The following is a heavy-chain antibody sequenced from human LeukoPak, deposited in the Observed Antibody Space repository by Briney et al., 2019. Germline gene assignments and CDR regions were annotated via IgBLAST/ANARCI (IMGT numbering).Heavy chain of an antibody. D-gene: IGHD5-18*01. CDR3: ARVGYSYGKTLFDY. J-gene: IGHJ4*02. CDR1: GFTFSSYW. V-gene: IGHV3-7*01. CDR2: IKQDGSEK. Sequence: GGSLRLSCAASGFTFSSYWMGWVRQAPGKGLEWVANIKQDGSEKYYVDSVKGRFTISRDNAKNSLYLQMNSLRAEDTAVYYCARVGYSYGKTLFDYWGQGTLVTVSS.